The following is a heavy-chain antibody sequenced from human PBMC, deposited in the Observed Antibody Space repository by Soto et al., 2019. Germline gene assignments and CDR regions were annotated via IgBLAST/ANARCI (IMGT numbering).Heavy chain of an antibody. CDR3: ARDYYDFWSGYHTLNYYGMDV. CDR2: ISAYNGNT. J-gene: IGHJ6*02. D-gene: IGHD3-3*01. Sequence: SVEVSFRASCYTFTSYGISWVRQAPGQGLEWMGWISAYNGNTNYAQKLQGRVTMTTDTSTSTAYMELRSLRSDDTAVYYCARDYYDFWSGYHTLNYYGMDVWGQGTTVTV. CDR1: CYTFTSYG. V-gene: IGHV1-18*04.